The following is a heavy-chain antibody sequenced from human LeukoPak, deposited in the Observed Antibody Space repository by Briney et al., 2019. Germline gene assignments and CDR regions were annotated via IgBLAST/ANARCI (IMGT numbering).Heavy chain of an antibody. D-gene: IGHD6-19*01. V-gene: IGHV3-53*01. J-gene: IGHJ4*02. CDR1: GFTVSSNY. CDR2: IYSGGST. Sequence: GGSLRLSCAASGFTVSSNYMSWVRQAPGKGLEWVSVIYSGGSTYYADSVKGRFTFSRDNSKNTLYLQMDSLRAEDTAVYYCARERESSGWYPYYFDYWGQGTLVTVSS. CDR3: ARERESSGWYPYYFDY.